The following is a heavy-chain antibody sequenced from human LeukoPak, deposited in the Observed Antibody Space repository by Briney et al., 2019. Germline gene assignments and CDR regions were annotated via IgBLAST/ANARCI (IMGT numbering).Heavy chain of an antibody. CDR3: ARSGGYFDY. Sequence: SETLSLTCTVSGGSISSDYWGWIRQPPGKGLEWIGYIYYSGGTNYNPSLKSRVTISVDTSKNQFSLRLSSVTAADTAVYYCARSGGYFDYWGQGILVTVSS. J-gene: IGHJ4*02. CDR2: IYYSGGT. D-gene: IGHD1-14*01. V-gene: IGHV4-59*13. CDR1: GGSISSDY.